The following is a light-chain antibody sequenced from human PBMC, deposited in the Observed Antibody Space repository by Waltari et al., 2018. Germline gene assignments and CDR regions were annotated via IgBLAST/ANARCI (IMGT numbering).Light chain of an antibody. Sequence: TVMTQSPATLSALPGERVTLSCGASQSISSHVAWYQQKPGQPPRLVIYSASSRATGVPVRFSGSGSGTDFTLTISNLQSEDFAVYYCQQYNNWPLTFGGGTKVEL. CDR3: QQYNNWPLT. V-gene: IGKV3-15*01. J-gene: IGKJ4*01. CDR2: SAS. CDR1: QSISSH.